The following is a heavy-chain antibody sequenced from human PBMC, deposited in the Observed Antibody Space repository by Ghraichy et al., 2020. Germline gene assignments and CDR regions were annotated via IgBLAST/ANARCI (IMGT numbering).Heavy chain of an antibody. J-gene: IGHJ6*02. CDR1: GGSISSYY. D-gene: IGHD1/OR15-1a*01. V-gene: IGHV4-59*08. CDR2: IYDSGRT. CDR3: ARRMTGRTSLKTYYSSGLDV. Sequence: SQTLSLTCTVSGGSISSYYWSWIRQPPGKRLEWIGYIYDSGRTTYNPSLKSRLTISVDTSKNQFFLKLSSLTAADTAVYYCARRMTGRTSLKTYYSSGLDVWGQGTTVTVSS.